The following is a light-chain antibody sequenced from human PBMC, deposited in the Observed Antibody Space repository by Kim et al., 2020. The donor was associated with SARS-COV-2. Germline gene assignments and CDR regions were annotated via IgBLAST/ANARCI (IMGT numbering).Light chain of an antibody. CDR1: SSNIGAGYE. CDR2: GDT. Sequence: QPVLTQPPSVSGAPGQRVTISCTGSSSNIGAGYEVHWYQQLPGTAPKLLIYGDTDRPSGVPDRFSGSKSGTSASLAITGLQAEDEADYHCQSYDSSLRVVFGGGTKVTVL. V-gene: IGLV1-40*01. J-gene: IGLJ2*01. CDR3: QSYDSSLRVV.